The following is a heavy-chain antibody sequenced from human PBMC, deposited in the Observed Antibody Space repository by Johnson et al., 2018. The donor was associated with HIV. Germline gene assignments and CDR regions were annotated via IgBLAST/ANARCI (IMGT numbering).Heavy chain of an antibody. CDR3: ASGGSRYSGSYLSDAFDI. CDR1: GFTFDDYG. D-gene: IGHD1-26*01. CDR2: INWNGGST. J-gene: IGHJ3*02. Sequence: VQLVESGGGVVRPGGSLRLSCAASGFTFDDYGMSWVRQAPGKGLAWVSGINWNGGSTGYADSVKGRFTISRDNSKNTLYLQMNSLRAEDTAVYYCASGGSRYSGSYLSDAFDIWGQGTMVTVSS. V-gene: IGHV3-20*04.